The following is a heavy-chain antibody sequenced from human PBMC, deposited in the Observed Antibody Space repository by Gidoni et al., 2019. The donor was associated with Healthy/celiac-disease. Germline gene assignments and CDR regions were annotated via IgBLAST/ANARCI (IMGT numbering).Heavy chain of an antibody. CDR1: VCTFSRYS. CDR3: AGAIDDTILIGEYYFDY. CDR2: IIPIFGTA. Sequence: QVQLVQSGAEVTKPGSSVKVSCKASVCTFSRYSISWVRQAPGQGLEWMGGIIPIFGTANYEQKFQGRVTITADEDTSTAYMELSSLRSEDTAVYYCAGAIDDTILIGEYYFDYWGQGTLVTVSS. J-gene: IGHJ4*02. D-gene: IGHD3-16*02. V-gene: IGHV1-69*01.